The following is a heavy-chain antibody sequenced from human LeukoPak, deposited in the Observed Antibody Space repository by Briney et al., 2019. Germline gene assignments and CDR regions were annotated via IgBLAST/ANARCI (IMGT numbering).Heavy chain of an antibody. D-gene: IGHD2-21*02. Sequence: ASVKVSCKASGYTFTSYGISWVRQAPGQGLEWVGWISAYNGNTNYAQKLQGRVAMTTDTSTSTAYMELRSLRSDDTAVYYRARDNAYCGGDCYFGSDYWGQGTLVTVSS. CDR2: ISAYNGNT. CDR3: ARDNAYCGGDCYFGSDY. CDR1: GYTFTSYG. V-gene: IGHV1-18*01. J-gene: IGHJ4*02.